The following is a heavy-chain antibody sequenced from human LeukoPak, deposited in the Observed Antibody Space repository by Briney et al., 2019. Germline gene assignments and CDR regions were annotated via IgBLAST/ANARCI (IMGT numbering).Heavy chain of an antibody. D-gene: IGHD5-12*01. V-gene: IGHV5-51*01. CDR1: GYSFTSYW. Sequence: GESLKISCKGSGYSFTSYWIGWVRQMPGKGLEWMGIIYPGDSNTRYSPSFQGQVTISADKSISTAYLQWSSLKASDTAMYYCARLHNPYSGYVDFDIWGQGTMVTVSS. CDR3: ARLHNPYSGYVDFDI. CDR2: IYPGDSNT. J-gene: IGHJ3*02.